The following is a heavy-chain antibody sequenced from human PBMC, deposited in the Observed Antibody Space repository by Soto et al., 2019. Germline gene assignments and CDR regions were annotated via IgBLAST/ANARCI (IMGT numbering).Heavy chain of an antibody. J-gene: IGHJ4*02. V-gene: IGHV4-59*12. CDR1: GGSISSYY. CDR3: GRVPDY. CDR2: IYYSGST. Sequence: SETLSLTCTVSGGSISSYYWSWIRQPPGKGLEWIGYIYYSGSTYYNPSLKSRVTISVDRSKNQFSLKLSSVTAADTAVYYCGRVPDYWGQGTLVTVSS.